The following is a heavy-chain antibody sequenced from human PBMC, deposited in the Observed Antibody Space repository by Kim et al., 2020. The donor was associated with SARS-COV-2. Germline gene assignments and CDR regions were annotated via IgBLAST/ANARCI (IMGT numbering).Heavy chain of an antibody. V-gene: IGHV3-73*01. Sequence: YAASVKGRFTISRDDSKNTAYLQMNSLKTEDTAVYYCTRRLDYYYGMDVWGQGTTVTVSS. J-gene: IGHJ6*02. CDR3: TRRLDYYYGMDV.